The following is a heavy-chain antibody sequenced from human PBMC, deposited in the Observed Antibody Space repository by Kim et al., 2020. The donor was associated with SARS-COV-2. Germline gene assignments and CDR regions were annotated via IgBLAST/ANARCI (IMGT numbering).Heavy chain of an antibody. J-gene: IGHJ6*02. CDR1: GGSFSGYY. Sequence: SETLSLTCAVYGGSFSGYYWSWIRQPPGKGLEWIGEINHSGSTNYNPSLKSRVTISVDTSKNQFSLKLSSVTAADTAVYYCARVFYGDYVPYYYYGMDVWVQGTTVTVSS. D-gene: IGHD4-17*01. CDR3: ARVFYGDYVPYYYYGMDV. CDR2: INHSGST. V-gene: IGHV4-34*01.